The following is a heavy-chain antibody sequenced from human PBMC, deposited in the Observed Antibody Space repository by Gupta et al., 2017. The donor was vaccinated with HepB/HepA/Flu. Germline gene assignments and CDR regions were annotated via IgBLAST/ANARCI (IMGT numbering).Heavy chain of an antibody. V-gene: IGHV3-33*01. J-gene: IGHJ4*02. CDR2: IWYDGSNK. Sequence: QVQLVESGGGVVQPGRSLRLSCAASGFTFSIYGMHWVRQAPGKGLEWVAVIWYDGSNKYYADSVKGRFTISRDNSKNTLYLQMNSLRAEDTAVYYCARGLARQLYDYWGQGTLVTVSS. D-gene: IGHD6-13*01. CDR1: GFTFSIYG. CDR3: ARGLARQLYDY.